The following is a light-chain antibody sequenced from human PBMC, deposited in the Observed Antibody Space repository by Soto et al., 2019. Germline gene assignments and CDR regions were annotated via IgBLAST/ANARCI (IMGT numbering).Light chain of an antibody. Sequence: QSVLTQPPSASGTPGQRVTISCSGSSSDIGNNYVYCYQQFPGTAPKLLISRHNQRPSGAPDRFSGSKSFTSASLAISVLLSEDESEYYYEAWGNSLSVVVFGEGPKLTVL. CDR3: EAWGNSLSVVV. CDR1: SSDIGNNY. J-gene: IGLJ2*01. V-gene: IGLV1-47*01. CDR2: RHN.